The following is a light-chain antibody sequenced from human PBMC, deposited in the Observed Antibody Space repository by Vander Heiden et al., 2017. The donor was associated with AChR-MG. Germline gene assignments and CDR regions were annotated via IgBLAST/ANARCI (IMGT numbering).Light chain of an antibody. Sequence: ELVMTQSPAILSVSPGERATLSCRASQCVRNNLAWYQQKPGQAPRLLIFNTFARANGIPARFRGSGSGTEFTLTISSLQSEDFAVYFCQQYNNWPRTFGHGTKVEIK. CDR3: QQYNNWPRT. CDR1: QCVRNN. J-gene: IGKJ1*01. CDR2: NTF. V-gene: IGKV3-15*01.